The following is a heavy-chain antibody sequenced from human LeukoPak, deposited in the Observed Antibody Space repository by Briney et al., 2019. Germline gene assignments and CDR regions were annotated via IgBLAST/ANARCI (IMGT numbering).Heavy chain of an antibody. V-gene: IGHV1-24*01. D-gene: IGHD3-22*01. J-gene: IGHJ4*02. CDR1: GYSVNELS. CDR2: FNREDDAP. CDR3: ATLDSYYDTSGRPLLPD. Sequence: ASVKVSCKVSGYSVNELSMHWVRQAAGLGLEWMGGFNREDDAPVYAQQFQGRVTMTEDTSTDTAYMELSSLRSEDTALYHCATLDSYYDTSGRPLLPDWGQGTLVTVSS.